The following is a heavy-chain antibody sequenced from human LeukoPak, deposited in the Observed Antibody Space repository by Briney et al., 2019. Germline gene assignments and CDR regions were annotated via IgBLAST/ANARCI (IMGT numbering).Heavy chain of an antibody. CDR3: AKDQIVVVIATFSY. V-gene: IGHV3-23*01. CDR2: ISGSGGST. D-gene: IGHD2-21*01. Sequence: GGSLRLSCAASGFTFSSYAMSWVRQAPGKGLEWVSAISGSGGSTYYADSVKGRFTISRDNSKNTLSLQMNSLRAEDTAVYHCAKDQIVVVIATFSYWGQGTVVTVSS. J-gene: IGHJ4*02. CDR1: GFTFSSYA.